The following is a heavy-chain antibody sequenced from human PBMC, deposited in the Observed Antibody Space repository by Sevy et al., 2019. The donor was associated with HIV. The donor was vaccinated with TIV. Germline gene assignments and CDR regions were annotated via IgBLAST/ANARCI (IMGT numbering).Heavy chain of an antibody. Sequence: SETLSLTCTVSGGSISSSSYYWGWIRQPPGKGLEWIGSIYYSGSTYYNPSLKSRVTISVDTSKNQFSLKLSSVTAADTAVYYCARTPTGGVGIAARPLYNWFDPWGQGTLVTVSS. V-gene: IGHV4-39*01. D-gene: IGHD6-6*01. CDR1: GGSISSSSYY. CDR2: IYYSGST. CDR3: ARTPTGGVGIAARPLYNWFDP. J-gene: IGHJ5*02.